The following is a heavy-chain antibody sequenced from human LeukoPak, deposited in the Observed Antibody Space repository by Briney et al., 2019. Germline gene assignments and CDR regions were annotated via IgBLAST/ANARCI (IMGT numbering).Heavy chain of an antibody. V-gene: IGHV3-23*01. CDR2: IISSGAST. CDR3: VRDGVGAPPFDY. CDR1: GFTFSSYG. Sequence: GGSLRPSCAASGFTFSSYGMNWVRQAPGKGLEWVSGIISSGASTYYANSVKGRFTISRDNSKNTLDLQMNNLRVEDAAVYYCVRDGVGAPPFDYWGEGVLVTVSS. J-gene: IGHJ4*02. D-gene: IGHD1-26*01.